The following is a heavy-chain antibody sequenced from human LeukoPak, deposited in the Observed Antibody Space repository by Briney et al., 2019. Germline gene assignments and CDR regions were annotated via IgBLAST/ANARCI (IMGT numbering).Heavy chain of an antibody. D-gene: IGHD5-18*01. CDR3: ASLLNSYGQYYFDY. CDR2: IYYSGST. V-gene: IGHV4-39*01. J-gene: IGHJ4*02. CDR1: GGSISSSSYY. Sequence: SETLSLTCTVSGGSISSSSYYWGWIRQPPGKGLEWIGSIYYSGSTYYNPSLKSQVTISVDTSKNQFSLKLSSVTAADTAVYYCASLLNSYGQYYFDYWGQGTLVTVSS.